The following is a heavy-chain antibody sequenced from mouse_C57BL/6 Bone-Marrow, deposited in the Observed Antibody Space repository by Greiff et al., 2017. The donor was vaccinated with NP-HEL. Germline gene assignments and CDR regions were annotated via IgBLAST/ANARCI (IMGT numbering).Heavy chain of an antibody. D-gene: IGHD3-2*02. J-gene: IGHJ3*01. V-gene: IGHV5-6*02. CDR2: ISSGGSYT. Sequence: EVMLVESGGDLVKPGGSLKLSCAASGFTFSSYGMSWVRQTPDKRLEWVATISSGGSYTYYPDSVKGRFTISRDNAKNTLYLQMSSLKSEDTAMYYCARGASSGSWAYWGRGTLVTVTA. CDR3: ARGASSGSWAY. CDR1: GFTFSSYG.